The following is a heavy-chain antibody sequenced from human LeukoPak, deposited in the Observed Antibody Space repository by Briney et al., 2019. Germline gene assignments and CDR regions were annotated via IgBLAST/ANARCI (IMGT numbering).Heavy chain of an antibody. V-gene: IGHV4-31*03. J-gene: IGHJ5*02. Sequence: PSQTLSLTCTVSGGSISSGGYYWSCIPQHPGKGLEWIGYIYYSGSTYYNPSLKSRVTISVDTSKNQFSLKLSSVTAADTAVYYCAGLKRSLNWFDPWGQGTLVTVSS. CDR3: AGLKRSLNWFDP. CDR2: IYYSGST. D-gene: IGHD2-15*01. CDR1: GGSISSGGYY.